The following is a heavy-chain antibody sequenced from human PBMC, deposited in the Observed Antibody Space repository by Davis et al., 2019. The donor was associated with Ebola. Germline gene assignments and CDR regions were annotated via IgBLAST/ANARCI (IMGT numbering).Heavy chain of an antibody. CDR3: ARDGYCTNGVCYFHYYGMDV. CDR2: ISYDGSNK. Sequence: GGSLRLSCAASGFTFSGSAMHWVRQAPGKGLEWVAVISYDGSNKYYADSVKGRFTISRDNSKNTLYLQMNSLRAEDTAVYYCARDGYCTNGVCYFHYYGMDVWGQGTTVTVSS. D-gene: IGHD2-8*01. V-gene: IGHV3-30-3*01. CDR1: GFTFSGSA. J-gene: IGHJ6*02.